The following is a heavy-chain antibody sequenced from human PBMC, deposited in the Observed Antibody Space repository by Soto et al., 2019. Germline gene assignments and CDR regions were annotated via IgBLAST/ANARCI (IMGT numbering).Heavy chain of an antibody. J-gene: IGHJ6*02. Sequence: QITLKESGPTLVKPTQTLTLTCTFSGFSLTSGVVGVGWIRQPPGEALEWLALIYWNDEQYYNPSLRNRLTITRDTSKNQVVLTMTNMDPVDTATYYCAHRLPGPSGYDVWRQWTTVTVSS. CDR3: AHRLPGPSGYDV. D-gene: IGHD6-13*01. V-gene: IGHV2-5*01. CDR2: IYWNDEQ. CDR1: GFSLTSGVVG.